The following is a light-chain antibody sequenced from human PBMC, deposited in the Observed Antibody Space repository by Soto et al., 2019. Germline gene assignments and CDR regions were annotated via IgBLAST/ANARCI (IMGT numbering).Light chain of an antibody. CDR1: SSDVGGYNY. V-gene: IGLV2-14*01. Sequence: QSALTQPASVSGSPGQSITISCTGTSSDVGGYNYVSWYQQHPGKAPKVMIYEVSNRPSGVSNRFSGSKSGNTASLTISGLQAEDEADYYCCSYRDSSIQVFGGGTKLTVL. CDR3: CSYRDSSIQV. CDR2: EVS. J-gene: IGLJ2*01.